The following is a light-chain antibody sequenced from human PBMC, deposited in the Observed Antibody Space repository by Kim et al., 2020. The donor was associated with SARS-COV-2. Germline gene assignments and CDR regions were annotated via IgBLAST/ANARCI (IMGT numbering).Light chain of an antibody. CDR3: QKCDSAPWT. Sequence: SVGDQVTITCRESQDISNYLAWFQLKPGKAPKLLIYAASALRPGVPSRFSGSGSGTDFTLTVTSLQPEDVATYYCQKCDSAPWTFGQGTKVDIK. CDR1: QDISNY. J-gene: IGKJ1*01. CDR2: AAS. V-gene: IGKV1-27*01.